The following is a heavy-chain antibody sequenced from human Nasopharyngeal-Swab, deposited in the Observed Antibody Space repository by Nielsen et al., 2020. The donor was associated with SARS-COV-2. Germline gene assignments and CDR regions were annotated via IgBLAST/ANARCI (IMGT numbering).Heavy chain of an antibody. V-gene: IGHV1-18*04. D-gene: IGHD3-10*01. CDR2: ISAYNGNT. CDR1: GYTFTSYG. J-gene: IGHJ6*03. CDR3: ARTGGFGELVAYYYYYMDV. Sequence: ASVKVSCKASGYTFTSYGISWVRQAPGQGLEWMGWISAYNGNTNYAQKLQGRVTITTDTSTSTAYMELRSLRSDDTAVYYCARTGGFGELVAYYYYYMDVWGKGTTVTVSS.